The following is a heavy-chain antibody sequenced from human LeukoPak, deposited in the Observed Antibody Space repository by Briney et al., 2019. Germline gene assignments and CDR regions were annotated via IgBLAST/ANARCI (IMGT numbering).Heavy chain of an antibody. CDR3: ARLYSSSWFDPLFFDY. Sequence: ASVKVSCKASGYTFTGYYMHCVRQAPGQGLEWMGWIHPNIGGTNYAQKFQGRVTMTRDSSISTAYMELSRLRSDDTGVYYCARLYSSSWFDPLFFDYWGQGTLVTVSS. J-gene: IGHJ4*02. V-gene: IGHV1-2*02. D-gene: IGHD6-13*01. CDR2: IHPNIGGT. CDR1: GYTFTGYY.